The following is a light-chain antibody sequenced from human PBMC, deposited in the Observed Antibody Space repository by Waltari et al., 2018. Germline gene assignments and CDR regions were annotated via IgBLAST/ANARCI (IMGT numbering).Light chain of an antibody. V-gene: IGKV2-28*01. J-gene: IGKJ2*01. CDR3: MEALQTPPT. Sequence: DIVMTQSPLSLPVTPGEPASISCRSSQSLLHSNGYNYLDWYLQKPGQSPQLLIYLGSNRASGVPDRFSGSGSGTDFTLKISRVEAEDVGFDYCMEALQTPPTFGQGTKLEIK. CDR2: LGS. CDR1: QSLLHSNGYNY.